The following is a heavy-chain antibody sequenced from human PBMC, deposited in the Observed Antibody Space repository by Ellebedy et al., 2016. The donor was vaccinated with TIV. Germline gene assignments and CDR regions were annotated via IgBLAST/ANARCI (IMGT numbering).Heavy chain of an antibody. V-gene: IGHV3-30-3*01. J-gene: IGHJ4*02. CDR2: MSYDGYNI. D-gene: IGHD3-10*01. CDR1: GFPFSSYS. Sequence: GGSLRLXCAASGFPFSSYSLHWVRQAPGQGLEWVALMSYDGYNIQYADSVKGRFTISRDNSKSTLFLQMNSLRPDDTAVYFCARGAGSGAYLVDYWGQGTLVTVSS. CDR3: ARGAGSGAYLVDY.